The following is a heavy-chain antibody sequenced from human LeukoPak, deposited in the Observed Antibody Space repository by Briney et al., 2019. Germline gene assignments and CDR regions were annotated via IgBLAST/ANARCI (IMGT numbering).Heavy chain of an antibody. CDR1: GFSFIDAW. CDR2: IKSKIDGETT. V-gene: IGHV3-15*01. Sequence: GGSLRLSCAASGFSFIDAWMSWVRQAPGKGLEWVGRIKSKIDGETTVYAAPVKGRFTILRDDSKNTLYLEKSSLKNDDTAVYYCLRRQRSSWTQEYWGQGPLVTVSS. D-gene: IGHD6-13*01. CDR3: LRRQRSSWTQEY. J-gene: IGHJ4*02.